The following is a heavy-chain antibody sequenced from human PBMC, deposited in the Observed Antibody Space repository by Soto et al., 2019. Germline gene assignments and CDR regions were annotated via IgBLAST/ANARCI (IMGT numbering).Heavy chain of an antibody. CDR3: VRDGTKTLRDWFDP. D-gene: IGHD1-1*01. CDR2: IYATGTT. V-gene: IGHV4-4*07. J-gene: IGHJ5*02. CDR1: GASISGFY. Sequence: XETLSLTCTASGASISGFYWSWIRKSAGKGLEWIGRIYATGTTDYNPSLKSRVMMSVDTSKKQFSLKLRSVTAADTAVYYCVRDGTKTLRDWFDPWGQGISVTVSS.